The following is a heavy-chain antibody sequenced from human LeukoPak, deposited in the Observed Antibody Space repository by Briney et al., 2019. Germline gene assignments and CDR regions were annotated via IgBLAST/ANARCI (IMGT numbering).Heavy chain of an antibody. V-gene: IGHV4-4*07. D-gene: IGHD6-13*01. Sequence: SETLSLTCSVSGGSINNYYWTWIRQPAGKGLEWIGHISTLGSTNYNPSLKSRVSVSVDTSNYHFSLKLSSVTAADTAVYYCARGRIAAAGPNNWFDPWGQGTLVTVSS. CDR2: ISTLGST. CDR1: GGSINNYY. J-gene: IGHJ5*02. CDR3: ARGRIAAAGPNNWFDP.